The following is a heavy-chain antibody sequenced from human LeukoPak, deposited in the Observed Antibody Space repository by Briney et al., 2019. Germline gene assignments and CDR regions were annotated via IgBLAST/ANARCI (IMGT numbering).Heavy chain of an antibody. CDR1: GYSFTSYW. V-gene: IGHV5-51*01. D-gene: IGHD6-13*01. CDR3: ARLSGSSWNYYLDY. J-gene: IGHJ4*02. Sequence: GESLKISCKGSGYSFTSYWIGWVRPLPGKGLAWMGIIYPGDSDTRYSPSFQGQVTISADKSISTAYLQWSSLKASDTAMYYCARLSGSSWNYYLDYWGQGTLVTVSS. CDR2: IYPGDSDT.